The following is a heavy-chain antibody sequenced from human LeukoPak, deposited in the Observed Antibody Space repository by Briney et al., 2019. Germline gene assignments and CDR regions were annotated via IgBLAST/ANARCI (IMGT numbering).Heavy chain of an antibody. J-gene: IGHJ5*02. CDR2: IYNSGST. CDR3: ARAYSSSWYWNWFDP. CDR1: GYSITSGYY. V-gene: IGHV4-38-2*02. D-gene: IGHD6-13*01. Sequence: PSETLSLTCTVSGYSITSGYYWGWIRQAPGTGLEWLGSIYNSGSTYYNQSVKSRVTISVDMSKNQFSLKMSSVTAADTAVYYCARAYSSSWYWNWFDPWGQGTLVTVSS.